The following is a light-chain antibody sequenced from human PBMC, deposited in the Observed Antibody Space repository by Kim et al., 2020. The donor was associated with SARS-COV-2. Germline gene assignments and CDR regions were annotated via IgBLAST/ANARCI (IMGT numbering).Light chain of an antibody. CDR3: QSYASGLSIWV. J-gene: IGLJ3*02. CDR1: SSNIGAGYD. CDR2: ANN. V-gene: IGLV1-40*01. Sequence: QSVLTQPPSVSGAPGQRVTISCTGDSSNIGAGYDVNWYRQLPGTAPKLLIYANNNRPSGVPDRFSGSKSGTSGSLTITGLQPDDEADYYCQSYASGLSIWVFGGGTQLTVL.